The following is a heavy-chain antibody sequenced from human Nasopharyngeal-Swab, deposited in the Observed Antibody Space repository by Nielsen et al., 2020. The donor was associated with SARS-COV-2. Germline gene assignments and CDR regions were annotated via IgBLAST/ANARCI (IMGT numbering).Heavy chain of an antibody. D-gene: IGHD3-22*01. Sequence: ASVQVSCKVSGYTLTELSMHWVRQAPGKGLEWMGGFDPEDGETIYAQKFQGRVTMTEDTSTDTAYMELSSLRSEDTAVYYCATDPHGSGYYSDAFDIWGQGTMVTVSS. J-gene: IGHJ3*02. CDR1: GYTLTELS. CDR3: ATDPHGSGYYSDAFDI. V-gene: IGHV1-24*01. CDR2: FDPEDGET.